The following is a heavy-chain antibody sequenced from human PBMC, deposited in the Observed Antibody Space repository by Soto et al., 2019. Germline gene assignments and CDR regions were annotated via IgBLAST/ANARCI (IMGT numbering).Heavy chain of an antibody. CDR3: ARPRDRLYYFDY. CDR1: GGSISSSSYY. Sequence: ETLSLTCTVSGGSISSSSYYWGWIRQPPGKGLEWIGSIYYSGSTYYNPSLKSRVTISVDTSKSQFSLKLSSVTAADTAVYYCARPRDRLYYFDYWGQGTLVTVSS. J-gene: IGHJ4*02. CDR2: IYYSGST. D-gene: IGHD3-16*01. V-gene: IGHV4-39*01.